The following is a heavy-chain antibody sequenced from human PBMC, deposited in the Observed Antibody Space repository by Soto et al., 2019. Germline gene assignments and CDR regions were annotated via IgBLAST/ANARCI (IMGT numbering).Heavy chain of an antibody. J-gene: IGHJ6*03. CDR3: AREDYDFWSGYFDYYYYYMDV. CDR2: ISSSSSTI. V-gene: IGHV3-48*01. CDR1: GFTFSSYS. Sequence: EVQLVESGGGLVQPGGSLRLSCAASGFTFSSYSMNWVRQAPGKGLEWVSYISSSSSTIYYADSVKGRFTISRDNAKKSLNLQMNSLRAEDTAVYYCAREDYDFWSGYFDYYYYYMDVWGKGTTVTVSS. D-gene: IGHD3-3*01.